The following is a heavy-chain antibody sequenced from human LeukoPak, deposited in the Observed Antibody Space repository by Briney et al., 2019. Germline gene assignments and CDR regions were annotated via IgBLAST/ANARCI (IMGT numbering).Heavy chain of an antibody. J-gene: IGHJ6*02. CDR3: ARARFELSYYYYYGMDV. V-gene: IGHV4-34*01. D-gene: IGHD3-10*01. CDR1: GGSFSGYY. Sequence: SETLSLTCAVYGGSFSGYYWSWIRQPPGKGLEWIGEINHSGSTNYNPSLKSRVTISVDTSKNQFSLKLSSVTAADTAVYYCARARFELSYYYYYGMDVWGQGTTVTVSS. CDR2: INHSGST.